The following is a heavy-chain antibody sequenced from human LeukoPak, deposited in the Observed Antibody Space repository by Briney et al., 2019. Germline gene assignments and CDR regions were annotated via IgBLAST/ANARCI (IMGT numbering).Heavy chain of an antibody. CDR2: IKEDGSEK. J-gene: IGHJ4*02. CDR1: GFTLSYNW. Sequence: GGSLRLSCAASGFTLSYNWMSWVRRAPGKGLEWVASIKEDGSEKYYVDSVKGRFTISRDNAKNSLYLQMNSLRAEDTAVYYCARLSTGWYGHFDFWGQRTLVTVSS. D-gene: IGHD6-13*01. CDR3: ARLSTGWYGHFDF. V-gene: IGHV3-7*03.